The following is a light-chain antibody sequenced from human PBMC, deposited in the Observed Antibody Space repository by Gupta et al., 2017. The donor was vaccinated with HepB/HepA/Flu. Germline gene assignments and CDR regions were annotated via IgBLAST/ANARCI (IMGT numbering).Light chain of an antibody. V-gene: IGLV1-51*02. J-gene: IGLJ2*01. Sequence: QSLLTQPPSVSPAPGHKVTISCSGSSSNIGNNYVSWYQQLPGTAPKLLIYENNKRPSGIPDRFAGSKSGTSATLGSTGLQTGDEADYYCGTCDSSVSVVVFGGGTKLTVL. CDR3: GTCDSSVSVVV. CDR2: ENN. CDR1: SSNIGNNY.